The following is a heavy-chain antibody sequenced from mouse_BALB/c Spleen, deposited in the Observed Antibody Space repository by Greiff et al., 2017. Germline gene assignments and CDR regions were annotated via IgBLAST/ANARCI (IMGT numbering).Heavy chain of an antibody. J-gene: IGHJ4*01. CDR2: ISSGGSYT. CDR1: GFTFSSYA. CDR3: ARQTTTVMDY. V-gene: IGHV5-9-3*01. Sequence: EVKVEESGGGLVKPGGSLKLSCAASGFTFSSYAMSWVRQTPEKRLEWVATISSGGSYTYYPDSVKGRFTISRDNAKNTLYLQMSSLRSEDTAMYYCARQTTTVMDYWGQGTSVTVSS. D-gene: IGHD1-1*01.